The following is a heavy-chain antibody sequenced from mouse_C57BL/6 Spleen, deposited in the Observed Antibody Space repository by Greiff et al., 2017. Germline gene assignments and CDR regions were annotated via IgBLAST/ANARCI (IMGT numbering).Heavy chain of an antibody. D-gene: IGHD1-1*02. CDR3: AREVGYAMDD. CDR2: ISDGGSYT. V-gene: IGHV5-4*01. J-gene: IGHJ4*01. CDR1: GFTFSSYA. Sequence: DVKLVESGGGLVKPGGSLKLSCAASGFTFSSYALAWVRQTPEKRLEWVATISDGGSYTYYPDNVKGRFTISRENAKNNLSLQMSHLKSEDTAMYYCAREVGYAMDDWGQATSVPVSS.